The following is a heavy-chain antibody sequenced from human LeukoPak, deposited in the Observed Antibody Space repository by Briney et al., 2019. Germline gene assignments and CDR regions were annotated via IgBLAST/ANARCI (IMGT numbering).Heavy chain of an antibody. CDR1: GGSVSHYTYY. J-gene: IGHJ3*02. Sequence: KPSETLSLTCSVSGGSVSHYTYYWGWVRQTPGKGLEWVGSVYYRGTTYSSPSLKSRVTISVDTSKNQFSLQLSSVTAADTAVYYCVRLGIRVTNPIDAFDIWGKGTTVTVSS. D-gene: IGHD4-17*01. CDR2: VYYRGTT. CDR3: VRLGIRVTNPIDAFDI. V-gene: IGHV4-39*01.